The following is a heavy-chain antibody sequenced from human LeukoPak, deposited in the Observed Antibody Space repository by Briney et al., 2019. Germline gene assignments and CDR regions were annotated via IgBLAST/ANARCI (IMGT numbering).Heavy chain of an antibody. Sequence: TSQTLSLTCTVSGGSISSYYWSWIRQPPGKGLEWSGYIYYSGSTNYNTSLKSRVTISVDTSKNQFSLKLSSVTAADTAVYYCARHAGGWFGELLYDYWGQGTLVTVSS. CDR2: IYYSGST. J-gene: IGHJ4*02. V-gene: IGHV4-59*08. CDR3: ARHAGGWFGELLYDY. CDR1: GGSISSYY. D-gene: IGHD3-10*01.